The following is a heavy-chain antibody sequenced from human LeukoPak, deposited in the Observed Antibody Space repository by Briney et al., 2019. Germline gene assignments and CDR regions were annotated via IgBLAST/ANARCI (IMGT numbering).Heavy chain of an antibody. CDR1: GGSFSGYY. CDR3: ARGRTYSSSLRFDP. D-gene: IGHD6-13*01. V-gene: IGHV4-34*01. J-gene: IGHJ5*02. Sequence: SETLSLTCAVYGGSFSGYYWSWIRQPPGKGLEWIGEINHSGSTNYNPSLKSRVTISVDTSKNQFSLRLTSVTAADTAVYYCARGRTYSSSLRFDPWGQGTLVTVSS. CDR2: INHSGST.